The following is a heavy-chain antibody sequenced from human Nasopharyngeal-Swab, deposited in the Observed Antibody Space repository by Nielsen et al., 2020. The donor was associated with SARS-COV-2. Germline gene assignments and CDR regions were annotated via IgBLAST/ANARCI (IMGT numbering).Heavy chain of an antibody. Sequence: ASVKVSCRASGYTFISFGINWVRQAPGQGIEWMGWISPYNSNTNYAQKLQGRVLMTTDSSTYTSYMELRSLRSDDTAFYYCARGQGSWTRNAFDIWGQGTMFTVSS. CDR2: ISPYNSNT. CDR1: GYTFISFG. D-gene: IGHD3/OR15-3a*01. J-gene: IGHJ3*02. CDR3: ARGQGSWTRNAFDI. V-gene: IGHV1-18*01.